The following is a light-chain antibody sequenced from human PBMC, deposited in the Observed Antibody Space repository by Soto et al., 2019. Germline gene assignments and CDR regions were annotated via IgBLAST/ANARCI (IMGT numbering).Light chain of an antibody. CDR2: DAS. CDR3: QQRSNWPPFT. CDR1: QSVSSY. V-gene: IGKV3-11*01. Sequence: EIVLTQSPATLSLSPGERATLSCRASQSVSSYLAWYQQKPGQAPRLLIYDASNRATAIPARFSGSGSGTAFTLTISSLETEDFAVYYCQQRSNWPPFTFGQGTKLEIK. J-gene: IGKJ2*01.